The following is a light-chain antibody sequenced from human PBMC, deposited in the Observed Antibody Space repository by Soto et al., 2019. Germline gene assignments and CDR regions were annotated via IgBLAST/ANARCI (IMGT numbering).Light chain of an antibody. Sequence: QSALTQPASVSGCPGQSITISCTGSTIYVGCYNYVSWYQQHPGKVPKLLIHEVSNRPSGVSNRFSGSKSGNTASLTISGLQAEDEADYYCLSKTSSISYVFGTGTKVTVL. CDR2: EVS. CDR1: TIYVGCYNY. V-gene: IGLV2-14*01. J-gene: IGLJ1*01. CDR3: LSKTSSISYV.